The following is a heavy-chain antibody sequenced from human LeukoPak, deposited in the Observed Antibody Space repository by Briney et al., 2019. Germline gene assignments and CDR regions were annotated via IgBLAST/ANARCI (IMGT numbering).Heavy chain of an antibody. V-gene: IGHV3-30-3*01. CDR3: ARAPQLLWFGELNY. CDR2: ISYDGSNK. Sequence: GGSLRLSCAASGFTFSSYAMHWVRQAPGKGLEGVAVISYDGSNKYYADSVKGRFTISRDNSKNTLYLQMNSLRAEDTAVYYCARAPQLLWFGELNYWGQGTLVTVSS. J-gene: IGHJ4*02. CDR1: GFTFSSYA. D-gene: IGHD3-10*01.